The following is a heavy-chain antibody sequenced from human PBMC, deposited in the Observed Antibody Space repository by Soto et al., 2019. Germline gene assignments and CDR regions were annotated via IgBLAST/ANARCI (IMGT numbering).Heavy chain of an antibody. D-gene: IGHD5-12*01. CDR2: TTGSGGTA. CDR3: AKHSGYDHYYGMDV. J-gene: IGHJ6*02. V-gene: IGHV3-23*01. Sequence: EVQLLESGGGLVQPGGSLRLSCAASILSFDIYAMSWVRQAPGKGLEWVSATTGSGGTAYYAGSVKGRFTISRDNSKNTLYLQMGSLRAEDTAVYYCAKHSGYDHYYGMDVWGQGTTVTVSS. CDR1: ILSFDIYA.